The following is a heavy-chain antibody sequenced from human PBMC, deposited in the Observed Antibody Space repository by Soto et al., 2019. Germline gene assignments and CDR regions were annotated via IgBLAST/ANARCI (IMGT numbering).Heavy chain of an antibody. V-gene: IGHV4-59*01. D-gene: IGHD2-2*01. CDR3: ARGGSNFDY. CDR1: GGSFSGYY. J-gene: IGHJ4*02. Sequence: SETLSLTCAVHGGSFSGYYWDWIRQSPGKGLEWIGYIYYTGSTNYNPSLKSRVTISVDTSKNQFSLRLSSVTTADTAVYYCARGGSNFDYWGQGTLVTVSS. CDR2: IYYTGST.